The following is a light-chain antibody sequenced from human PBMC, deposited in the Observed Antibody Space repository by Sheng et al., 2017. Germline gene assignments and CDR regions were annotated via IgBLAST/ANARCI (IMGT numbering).Light chain of an antibody. CDR2: TAS. Sequence: DIQLTQSPSFLSASVGDRVTITCRASQDISRFLNWFQQKPGKAPQLLIYTASTLLSGVPSRFSGSGSGAEFTLTINSLQPEDIATYYCQQLLSFPLTFGGGTKVEIK. J-gene: IGKJ4*01. V-gene: IGKV1-9*01. CDR1: QDISRF. CDR3: QQLLSFPLT.